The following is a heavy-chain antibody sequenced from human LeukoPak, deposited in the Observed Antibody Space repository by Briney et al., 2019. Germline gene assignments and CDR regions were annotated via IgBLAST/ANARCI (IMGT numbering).Heavy chain of an antibody. D-gene: IGHD2-8*01. CDR3: AKDSVARNGVYDAFDI. V-gene: IGHV3-23*01. Sequence: PGGSLRLSCAASGFTFSEYGMNWVRQAPGKGLEWVSHIVGVGGTTYYADSVKGRFTISRDNSKNTLYLQMNSLRVEDTAVFYCAKDSVARNGVYDAFDIWGQGTMVTVSS. J-gene: IGHJ3*02. CDR2: IVGVGGTT. CDR1: GFTFSEYG.